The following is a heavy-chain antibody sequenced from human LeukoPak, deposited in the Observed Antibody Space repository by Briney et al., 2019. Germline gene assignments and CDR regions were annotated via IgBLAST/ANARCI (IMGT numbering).Heavy chain of an antibody. CDR2: INHSGST. D-gene: IGHD4-23*01. CDR1: GGSFSGYY. V-gene: IGHV4-34*01. Sequence: PSETLSLTCAVYGGSFSGYYWSWIRQPPGKGLEWIGEINHSGSTNYNPSLKSRVTISVDMSKNRFSLKLNSVTAADTAVYYCARAPYVGPGYYYGMDVWGQGTTVTVSS. J-gene: IGHJ6*02. CDR3: ARAPYVGPGYYYGMDV.